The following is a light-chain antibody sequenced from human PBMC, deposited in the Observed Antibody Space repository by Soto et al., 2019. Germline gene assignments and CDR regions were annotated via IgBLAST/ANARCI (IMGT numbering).Light chain of an antibody. V-gene: IGKV3-20*01. CDR1: QSVSSSY. CDR2: GAS. Sequence: EIVLTQSPGTLSLSPGERATLSCRASQSVSSSYLAWYQQKPGQAPRLLIYGASRRTTGIPDRFSGSGSGTDLTLTISRLEPEDFEVYYCQQYGSSPPVTFGQGTRLEIK. CDR3: QQYGSSPPVT. J-gene: IGKJ5*01.